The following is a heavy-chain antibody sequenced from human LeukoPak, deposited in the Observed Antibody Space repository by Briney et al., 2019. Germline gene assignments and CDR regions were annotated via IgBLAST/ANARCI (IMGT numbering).Heavy chain of an antibody. CDR3: AKGLRYCSHTNCYMNEGVFDP. J-gene: IGHJ5*02. CDR2: IRQDGSDQ. D-gene: IGHD2-2*02. V-gene: IGHV3-7*01. Sequence: HPGGSLRLSCAASAFSISTYWMGWLRLAPGKGLDWVSYIRQDGSDQYYVNSVKGRFTISRDNARNSVYLEMRSLRVEDTGLYYCAKGLRYCSHTNCYMNEGVFDPWGQGTPVTVSS. CDR1: AFSISTYW.